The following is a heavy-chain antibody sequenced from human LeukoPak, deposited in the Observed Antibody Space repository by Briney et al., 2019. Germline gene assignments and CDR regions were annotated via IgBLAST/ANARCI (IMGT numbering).Heavy chain of an antibody. CDR3: AREAFGVVIYFGY. Sequence: GGSLRLSCAASGFTFSSYWMSWVRQAPGKGLEWVANIKQDGSEKYYVDSVKGRFTISRDNAKNSLYLQMNSLRAEDTAVYYWAREAFGVVIYFGYWGQGTLVTVSS. V-gene: IGHV3-7*03. D-gene: IGHD3-3*01. J-gene: IGHJ4*02. CDR2: IKQDGSEK. CDR1: GFTFSSYW.